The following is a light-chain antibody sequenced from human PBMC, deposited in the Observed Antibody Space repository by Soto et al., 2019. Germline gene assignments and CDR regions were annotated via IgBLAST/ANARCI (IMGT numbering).Light chain of an antibody. J-gene: IGKJ5*01. CDR2: DVS. CDR3: QQRFT. V-gene: IGKV3-11*01. Sequence: DIVLTQSPATLSLSLGERATLSCRASQSVSSYLAWYQQKPGQAPRLLIYDVSNRATGIPARFSGSGSGTDFNLTISSLEPEDFAVYYCQQRFTFGQGTRLEIK. CDR1: QSVSSY.